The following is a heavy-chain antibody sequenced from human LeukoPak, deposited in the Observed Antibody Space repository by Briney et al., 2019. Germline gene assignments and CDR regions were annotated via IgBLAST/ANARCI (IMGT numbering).Heavy chain of an antibody. CDR3: AKEMATMNAFDI. Sequence: AGSLRLSCAASGFTVSSSYMSWVRQAPGKGLEWVSVIYSGGTTDYKDSVKDRFIISRDNSKNTLYLQMNSLRDEDTAVYYCAKEMATMNAFDIWGQGTMVTVSS. V-gene: IGHV3-66*01. J-gene: IGHJ3*02. CDR2: IYSGGTT. D-gene: IGHD5-24*01. CDR1: GFTVSSSY.